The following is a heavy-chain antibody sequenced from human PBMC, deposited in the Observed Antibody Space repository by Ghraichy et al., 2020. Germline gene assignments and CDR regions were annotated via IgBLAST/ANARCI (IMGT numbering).Heavy chain of an antibody. D-gene: IGHD6-13*01. J-gene: IGHJ5*02. Sequence: GGSLRLSCAASGFTFSSYSMNWVRQAPGKGLEWVSSISSSSSYIYYADSVKGRFTISRDNAKNSLYLQMNSLRAEDTAVYYCARVGIAAAGPYNWFDPCGQGTLVTVSS. CDR1: GFTFSSYS. CDR2: ISSSSSYI. CDR3: ARVGIAAAGPYNWFDP. V-gene: IGHV3-21*01.